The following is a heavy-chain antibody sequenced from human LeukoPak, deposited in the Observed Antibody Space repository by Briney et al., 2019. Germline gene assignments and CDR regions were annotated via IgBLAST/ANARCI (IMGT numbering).Heavy chain of an antibody. J-gene: IGHJ5*02. CDR3: ARVGSDYYGSGGSFDP. D-gene: IGHD3-10*01. CDR2: INPGGGST. V-gene: IGHV1-46*01. CDR1: GYTFTSYY. Sequence: GASVKVSCKASGYTFTSYYMHWVRQAPGQGLEWMGMINPGGGSTSYAQKFQGRVTMTRDTSTSTVYMELSSLRSEDTAVYYCARVGSDYYGSGGSFDPWGQGTLVTVSS.